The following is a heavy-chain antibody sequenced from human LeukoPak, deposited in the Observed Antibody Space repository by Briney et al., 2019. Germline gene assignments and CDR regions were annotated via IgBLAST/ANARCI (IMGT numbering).Heavy chain of an antibody. V-gene: IGHV3-21*01. CDR3: ARDLMVRGRFGFDP. Sequence: GGSLRLSCAASGFTFSSYSMNWVRQAPGKGLEWVSSISSSSSYIYYADSVKGRFTISRDNAKNSLYLQMNSLRAEDAAVYYCARDLMVRGRFGFDPWGQGTLVTVSS. J-gene: IGHJ5*02. CDR2: ISSSSSYI. D-gene: IGHD3-10*01. CDR1: GFTFSSYS.